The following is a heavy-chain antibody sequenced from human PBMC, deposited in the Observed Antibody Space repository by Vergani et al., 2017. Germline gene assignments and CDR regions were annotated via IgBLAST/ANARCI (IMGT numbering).Heavy chain of an antibody. CDR2: IYYSGST. Sequence: QVQLQESGPGLVKPSETLSLTCTVSGGSISSYYWSWIRQPPGKGLEWIGYIYYSGSTNYNPSLKSRVTISVDTSKNQFTLELSSVTAADKAVYYCAGGLRSGSTPWGQGTLVTVSA. CDR1: GGSISSYY. J-gene: IGHJ5*02. V-gene: IGHV4-59*01. CDR3: AGGLRSGSTP. D-gene: IGHD3-3*01.